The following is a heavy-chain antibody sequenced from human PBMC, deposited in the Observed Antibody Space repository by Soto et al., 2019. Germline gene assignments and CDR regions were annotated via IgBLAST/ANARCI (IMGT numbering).Heavy chain of an antibody. CDR3: ARSTALVRQYFDS. V-gene: IGHV4-30-2*01. CDR1: GGSISSGDYS. J-gene: IGHJ4*02. CDR2: ISPSGTT. Sequence: QLQLQESGSGLVKPSRTLSLTCIVSGGSISSGDYSWNWIRQPPGKGLQWIGYISPSGTTYYNPSHKSRVTLSLDRSKNHFSLTLSSVTAADTAVYYCARSTALVRQYFDSWGQGTLVTVSS. D-gene: IGHD5-18*01.